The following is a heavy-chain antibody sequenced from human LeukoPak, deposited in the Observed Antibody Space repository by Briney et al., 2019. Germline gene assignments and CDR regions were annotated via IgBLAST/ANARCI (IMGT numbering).Heavy chain of an antibody. Sequence: ASVKVSCKASGYTFTGYYMHWVRQAAGQGLEWMGWINPNSGGTNYAQKFQGRVTMTRDTSISTAYMELSRLRSDDTAVYYCARLRDWSYGNWFDPWGQGTLVTVSS. CDR3: ARLRDWSYGNWFDP. CDR1: GYTFTGYY. V-gene: IGHV1-2*02. J-gene: IGHJ5*02. D-gene: IGHD1-7*01. CDR2: INPNSGGT.